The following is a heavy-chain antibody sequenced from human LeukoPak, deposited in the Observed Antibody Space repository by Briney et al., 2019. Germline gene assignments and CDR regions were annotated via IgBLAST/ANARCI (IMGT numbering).Heavy chain of an antibody. J-gene: IGHJ5*02. CDR1: GGSISSSSYY. CDR2: MYYSGST. V-gene: IGHV4-39*07. CDR3: SSTKLWFGELSGSGTFDP. D-gene: IGHD3-10*01. Sequence: SETLSLTCTVSGGSISSSSYYWGWIRQPPGKGLEWIGSMYYSGSTYYNPSLKSRVTISVDTSKNQFSLKLSSVTAADTAVYYCSSTKLWFGELSGSGTFDPWGQGTLVTVSS.